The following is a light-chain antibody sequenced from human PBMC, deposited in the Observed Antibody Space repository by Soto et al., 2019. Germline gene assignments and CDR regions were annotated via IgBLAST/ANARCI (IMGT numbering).Light chain of an antibody. V-gene: IGLV2-23*01. CDR3: SSYAGAVV. Sequence: QSALTQPASVSGSPGQSITISCTRTSSNVGSYNLVSWYQHPPGKAPKLIIYEGSERPSGVSNRFSGAQSGHTASLTISGLQAEDEADYYCSSYAGAVVFGGGTKLTVL. J-gene: IGLJ2*01. CDR1: SSNVGSYNL. CDR2: EGS.